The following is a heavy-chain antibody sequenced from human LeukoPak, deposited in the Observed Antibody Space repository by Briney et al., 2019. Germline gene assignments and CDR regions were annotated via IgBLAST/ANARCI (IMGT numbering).Heavy chain of an antibody. CDR1: GGSISSGSYY. CDR3: ARDGPIYCSSTSCGWFDP. Sequence: CTVSGGSISSGSYYWSWIRQPAGRGLEWIGRIYTSGSTNYNPSLKSLVTMSVDTSKNQFSLKLSSVTAADTAVYYCARDGPIYCSSTSCGWFDPWGQGTLVTVSS. V-gene: IGHV4-61*02. D-gene: IGHD2-2*01. J-gene: IGHJ5*02. CDR2: IYTSGST.